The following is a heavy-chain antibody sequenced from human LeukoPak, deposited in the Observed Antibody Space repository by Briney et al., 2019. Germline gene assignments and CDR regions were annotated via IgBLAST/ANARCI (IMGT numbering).Heavy chain of an antibody. CDR3: ARGYYYDSSGVFDY. J-gene: IGHJ4*02. Sequence: GGSLRLSCAASGFTFSSYWMSWARQAPGKGLEWVANIKQDGSEKYYVDSVKGRFTISRDNAKNSLYLQMNSLRAEDTAVYYCARGYYYDSSGVFDYWGQGTLVTVSS. CDR2: IKQDGSEK. CDR1: GFTFSSYW. V-gene: IGHV3-7*01. D-gene: IGHD3-22*01.